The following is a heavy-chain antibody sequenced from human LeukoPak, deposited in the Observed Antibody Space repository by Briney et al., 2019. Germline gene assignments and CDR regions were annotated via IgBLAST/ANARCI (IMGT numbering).Heavy chain of an antibody. J-gene: IGHJ5*02. Sequence: ASVKLSCKASGYTFTGYYMHWVRQAPGPGLEWMGCINPNSGGTNYAQKFQGRVSKTRDTSISTAYMELSRLRSDDTAVDYCARVRGYCSSTSCYNNWFDPWGQGTLVTVSS. CDR3: ARVRGYCSSTSCYNNWFDP. CDR2: INPNSGGT. D-gene: IGHD2-2*02. CDR1: GYTFTGYY. V-gene: IGHV1-2*02.